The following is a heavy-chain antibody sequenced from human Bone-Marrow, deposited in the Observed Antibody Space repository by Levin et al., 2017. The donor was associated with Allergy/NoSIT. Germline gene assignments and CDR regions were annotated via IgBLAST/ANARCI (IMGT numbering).Heavy chain of an antibody. D-gene: IGHD5-12*01. CDR1: GYTFTSFD. J-gene: IGHJ4*02. Sequence: ASVKVSCKTSGYTFTSFDINWVRQATGQGLEWMGWMYPNSDNTGYAQKFQGRVTMTRNTSISTAYMELSSLRSEDTAIYYCARGELGSGYLFDYWGQGTLVTVSS. CDR2: MYPNSDNT. CDR3: ARGELGSGYLFDY. V-gene: IGHV1-8*01.